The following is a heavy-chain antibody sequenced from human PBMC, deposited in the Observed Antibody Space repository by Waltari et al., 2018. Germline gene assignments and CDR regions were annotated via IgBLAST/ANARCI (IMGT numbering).Heavy chain of an antibody. V-gene: IGHV3-30*02. D-gene: IGHD3-3*01. CDR1: GFTFSSYG. J-gene: IGHJ4*02. CDR3: AKEDYDFWSGYFGY. CDR2: IRYEGSNK. Sequence: QVQLVESGGGVVQPGGSLRLSCAASGFTFSSYGMHWVRQAPGKGLEWVAFIRYEGSNKYYADSVKGRFTISRDNSKNTLYLQMNSLRAEDTAVYYCAKEDYDFWSGYFGYWGQGTLVTVSS.